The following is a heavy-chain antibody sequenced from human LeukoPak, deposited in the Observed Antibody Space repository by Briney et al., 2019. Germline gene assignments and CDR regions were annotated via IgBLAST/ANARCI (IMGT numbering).Heavy chain of an antibody. CDR1: GGSISSGNYH. J-gene: IGHJ4*02. CDR2: IYTGGST. Sequence: PSQTLSLTCTVSGGSISSGNYHWSWIRQPAGKGLEWIGCIYTGGSTNYNPSFKSRLTISIDKSKNQFSLKLTSATAADSAVYFCARGPLLGDDYDPPFRYWGQGTLVTVSS. V-gene: IGHV4-61*02. D-gene: IGHD4/OR15-4a*01. CDR3: ARGPLLGDDYDPPFRY.